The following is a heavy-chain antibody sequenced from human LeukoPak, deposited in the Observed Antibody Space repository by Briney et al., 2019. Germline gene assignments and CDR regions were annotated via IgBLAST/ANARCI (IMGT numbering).Heavy chain of an antibody. Sequence: GGSLRLSCAASGFTFSHYAMHWVRQAPGKGLEWVAVIFYDGSIAYYADSVKGRFTISRDNSENTLYLQMNSLRAEDTAVYYCARFPHYYDSSGYEWGFYFDYWGQGTLVTVSS. CDR2: IFYDGSIA. CDR1: GFTFSHYA. CDR3: ARFPHYYDSSGYEWGFYFDY. D-gene: IGHD3-22*01. J-gene: IGHJ4*02. V-gene: IGHV3-30*04.